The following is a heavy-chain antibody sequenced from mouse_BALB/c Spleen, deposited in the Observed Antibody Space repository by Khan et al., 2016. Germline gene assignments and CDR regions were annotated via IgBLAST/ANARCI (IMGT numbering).Heavy chain of an antibody. V-gene: IGHV4-1*02. Sequence: EVQLLESGGGLVQPGGSLKLSCAASGFDFSRYWMTWVRQAPGKGLAWIGEINPDSSTINYTPSLKDKFIISSDNANNTLYLQMSKVRSEDTALDYCARRGYYGYWFFDVWGAGTTVTVSS. CDR3: ARRGYYGYWFFDV. D-gene: IGHD1-1*01. CDR2: INPDSSTI. CDR1: GFDFSRYW. J-gene: IGHJ1*01.